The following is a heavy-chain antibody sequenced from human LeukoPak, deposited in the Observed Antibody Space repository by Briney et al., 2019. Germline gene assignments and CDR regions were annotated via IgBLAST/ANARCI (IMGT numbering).Heavy chain of an antibody. D-gene: IGHD3-10*01. Sequence: SETLSLTCIVSGGSVSSGSYYWSWIRQPPGKGLEWTGYIYNSVRTNYNPSLKSRVTISVDTSKNQFSLKLSSVTAADTAEYYCAREPYGSGTFDYWGQGTLVTVSA. V-gene: IGHV4-61*01. J-gene: IGHJ4*02. CDR2: IYNSVRT. CDR1: GGSVSSGSYY. CDR3: AREPYGSGTFDY.